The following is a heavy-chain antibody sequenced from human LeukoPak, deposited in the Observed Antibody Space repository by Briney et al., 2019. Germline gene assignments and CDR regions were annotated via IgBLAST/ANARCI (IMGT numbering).Heavy chain of an antibody. D-gene: IGHD3/OR15-3a*01. V-gene: IGHV1-69*04. CDR1: GGTFSSYA. J-gene: IGHJ6*02. CDR3: ARDFSWTGDYYYYGMDV. Sequence: ASVKVSCKASGGTFSSYAISWVRQAPGQGLEWMGRIIPILGIANYAQKFQGRVTITADKSTGTAYMELSSLRSEDTAVYYCARDFSWTGDYYYYGMDVWGQGTTVTVSS. CDR2: IIPILGIA.